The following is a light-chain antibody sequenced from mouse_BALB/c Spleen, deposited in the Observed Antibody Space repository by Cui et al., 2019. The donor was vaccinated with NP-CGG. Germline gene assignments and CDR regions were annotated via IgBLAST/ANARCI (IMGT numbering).Light chain of an antibody. CDR3: ALWYSNHWV. Sequence: QAVVTQESARTTSPGETVTLTCHSSTGAVTTSNYANWVQEKPDHLFTGLIGGTNNRAPGVPARFSGSLIGDKAALTITGAQTEDEAIYFCALWYSNHWVFGGGTKLTVL. J-gene: IGLJ1*01. CDR1: TGAVTTSNY. V-gene: IGLV1*01. CDR2: GTN.